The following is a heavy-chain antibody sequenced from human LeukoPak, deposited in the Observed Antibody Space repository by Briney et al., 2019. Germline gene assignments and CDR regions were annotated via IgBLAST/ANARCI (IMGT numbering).Heavy chain of an antibody. V-gene: IGHV3-48*01. J-gene: IGHJ4*02. CDR1: GFTFSSFN. Sequence: GGSLRLSCAASGFTFSSFNMNWVRQAPGKGLEWVSNISSSGSAIYYADSVKGRFTISRDNAKNSLYLQMNSLRAEDTAVYYCAKGRHSSGPQLDYWGQGTLVTVSS. CDR3: AKGRHSSGPQLDY. D-gene: IGHD6-19*01. CDR2: ISSSGSAI.